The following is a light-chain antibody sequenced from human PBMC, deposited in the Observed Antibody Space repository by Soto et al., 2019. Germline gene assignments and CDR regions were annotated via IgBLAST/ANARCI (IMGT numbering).Light chain of an antibody. CDR2: AAS. CDR1: QSISRY. CDR3: LQDYNYPLT. Sequence: IQMTQSPSSLSASVGDRITITCRASQSISRYLNWYQHKPGKAPKLLIYAASSLQSGVPSRFSGSGSGTDFTLTISSLQPEDFATYYCLQDYNYPLTFGQGTKVDIK. V-gene: IGKV1-6*01. J-gene: IGKJ1*01.